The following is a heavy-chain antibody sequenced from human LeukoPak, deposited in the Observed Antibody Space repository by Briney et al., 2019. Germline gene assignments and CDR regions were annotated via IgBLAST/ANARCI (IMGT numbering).Heavy chain of an antibody. Sequence: GGSLRLSCAASGFTFSSYGMSWVRQAPGKGLEWVSAISGSGGSTYYADSVKGRSTISRDNSKNTLYLQMNSLRAEDTAVYYCAKGGYSYGHDGGLFAYWGQGTLVTVSS. CDR1: GFTFSSYG. CDR2: ISGSGGST. D-gene: IGHD5-18*01. CDR3: AKGGYSYGHDGGLFAY. V-gene: IGHV3-23*01. J-gene: IGHJ4*02.